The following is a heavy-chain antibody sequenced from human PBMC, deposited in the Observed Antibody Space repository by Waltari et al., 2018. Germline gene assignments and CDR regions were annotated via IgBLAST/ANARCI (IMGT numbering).Heavy chain of an antibody. J-gene: IGHJ4*02. CDR1: GGTFSSYT. CDR2: IIPILGIA. D-gene: IGHD1-26*01. Sequence: QVQLVQSGAEVKKPGSSVKVSCTAPGGTFSSYTISWVRQPPGQGLEWMGRIIPILGIANYAQKFQGRVTITADKSTSTAYMELSSLRSEDTAVYYCASASSRGATINFDYWGQGTLVTVSS. V-gene: IGHV1-69*02. CDR3: ASASSRGATINFDY.